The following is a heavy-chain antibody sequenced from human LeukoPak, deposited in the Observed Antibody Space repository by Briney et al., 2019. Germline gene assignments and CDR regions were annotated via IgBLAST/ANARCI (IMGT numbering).Heavy chain of an antibody. Sequence: PSETLSLTCTVSGGSISSSSYYWGWIRQPPGKGLEWIGSIYYSGSTYYNPSLKSRVTISVDTSKNQFSLRLTSVTAADTAVYYCARDGMAIIGNLDLWGRGTLVTVSS. V-gene: IGHV4-39*07. D-gene: IGHD5-24*01. CDR2: IYYSGST. J-gene: IGHJ2*01. CDR1: GGSISSSSYY. CDR3: ARDGMAIIGNLDL.